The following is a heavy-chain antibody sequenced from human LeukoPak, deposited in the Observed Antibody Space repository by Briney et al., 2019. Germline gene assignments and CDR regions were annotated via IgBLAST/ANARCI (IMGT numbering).Heavy chain of an antibody. Sequence: PSETLSLTCTVAGGSISSYYWRWIRQPPGKGLEWIGYIYYRDTTNYNPSLKSRVTISVDTSKNQLSLKLSSVTAADTAVYYCARGTLGATSFDYWGQGTLVTVSS. J-gene: IGHJ4*02. CDR2: IYYRDTT. D-gene: IGHD1-26*01. V-gene: IGHV4-59*01. CDR3: ARGTLGATSFDY. CDR1: GGSISSYY.